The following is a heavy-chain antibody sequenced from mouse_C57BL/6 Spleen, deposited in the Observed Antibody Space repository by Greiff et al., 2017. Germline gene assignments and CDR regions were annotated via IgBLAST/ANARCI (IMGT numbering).Heavy chain of an antibody. CDR2: IWRGGST. Sequence: QVQLKESGPGLVQPSQSLSITCTVSGFSLTSYGVHWVRQSPGKGLEWLGVIWRGGSTDDNAAFMSRLSNTKDNSKSQVFFKMNSLQADDTAIYYCAKNEDLRCSSNYAMDYWGQGTSVTVSS. CDR1: GFSLTSYG. D-gene: IGHD1-1*01. J-gene: IGHJ4*01. V-gene: IGHV2-5*01. CDR3: AKNEDLRCSSNYAMDY.